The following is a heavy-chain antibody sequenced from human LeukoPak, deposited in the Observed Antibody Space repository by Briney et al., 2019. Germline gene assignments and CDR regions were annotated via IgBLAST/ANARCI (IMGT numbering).Heavy chain of an antibody. CDR3: ARRTVTRDWYFDL. D-gene: IGHD4-17*01. CDR2: ISSSGTTI. Sequence: GGSLRLSCAASGFTFSDYYMSWIRQAPGKGLEWVSYISSSGTTIYYADSVKGRFTISRDNGKNSLYLQMNSLRAEDTAVYYCARRTVTRDWYFDLWGRGTLVTVSS. V-gene: IGHV3-11*01. J-gene: IGHJ2*01. CDR1: GFTFSDYY.